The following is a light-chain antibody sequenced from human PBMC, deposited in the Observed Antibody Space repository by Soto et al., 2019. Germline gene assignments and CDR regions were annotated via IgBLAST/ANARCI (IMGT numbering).Light chain of an antibody. CDR1: QSVSSN. CDR2: GAS. J-gene: IGKJ1*01. V-gene: IGKV3-15*01. CDR3: RQRSNWPPWT. Sequence: EVVMTQSPATLSVSPGERATLSCRASQSVSSNLAWYQQKPGQAPRLLIYGASTRATGIPARFSGSGSGTEFTLTISSLQSEDFAVYYCRQRSNWPPWTFGQGTKVDIK.